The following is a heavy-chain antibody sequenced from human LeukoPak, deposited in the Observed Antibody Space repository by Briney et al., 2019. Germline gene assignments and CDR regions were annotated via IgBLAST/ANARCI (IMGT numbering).Heavy chain of an antibody. Sequence: GESLKISCKGSGYSFTSYWIGWVRQMPGKGLEWMGIIYPGDSDTRYSPSFQGQVTISADKSISTAYLQWSSLKASDTAMYYCASGYYIGDYYYGMDVWGQGTTVTVSS. CDR3: ASGYYIGDYYYGMDV. D-gene: IGHD3-3*01. CDR1: GYSFTSYW. CDR2: IYPGDSDT. V-gene: IGHV5-51*01. J-gene: IGHJ6*02.